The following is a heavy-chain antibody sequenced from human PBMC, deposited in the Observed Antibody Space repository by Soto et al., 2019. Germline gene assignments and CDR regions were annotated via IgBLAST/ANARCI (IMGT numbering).Heavy chain of an antibody. Sequence: PSETLSLTCAVYGGSFSGYYWSWIRQPPGKGLEWIGEINHSGSTNYNPSLKSRVTISVDTSKNQFSLKLSSVTAEDTAVYYCARDDGGGFYTTGTTGFDYWGQGTLVTVSS. J-gene: IGHJ4*02. CDR1: GGSFSGYY. V-gene: IGHV4-34*01. D-gene: IGHD1-1*01. CDR3: ARDDGGGFYTTGTTGFDY. CDR2: INHSGST.